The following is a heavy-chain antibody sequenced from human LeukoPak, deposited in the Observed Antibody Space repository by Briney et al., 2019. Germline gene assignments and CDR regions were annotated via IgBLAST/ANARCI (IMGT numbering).Heavy chain of an antibody. J-gene: IGHJ5*02. CDR3: ARGKALISHYDFWSGYDNWFAP. CDR2: ISAYNGNT. D-gene: IGHD3-3*01. Sequence: ASVKVSCKASGYTFTSYGISWVRQAPGRGLEWMGWISAYNGNTNYAQKLQGRGTMTTDTSTSTAYIELRSLSSDDTAVYYCARGKALISHYDFWSGYDNWFAPRGQGPLATVSS. CDR1: GYTFTSYG. V-gene: IGHV1-18*01.